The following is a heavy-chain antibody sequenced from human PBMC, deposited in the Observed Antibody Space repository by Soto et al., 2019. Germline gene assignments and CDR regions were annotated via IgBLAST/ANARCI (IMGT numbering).Heavy chain of an antibody. V-gene: IGHV4-39*01. Sequence: KPSETLSLTCTVSGGSVSSSSYYWGWIRQPPGKGLEWIGSIYYSGSAYYNPSLKSRVTISVGTSRNQFSLKLSSVTAADTAVYYCVRHSDDILTGRNYYYGMDVWGQGTTVTVSS. J-gene: IGHJ6*02. CDR3: VRHSDDILTGRNYYYGMDV. CDR2: IYYSGSA. CDR1: GGSVSSSSYY. D-gene: IGHD3-9*01.